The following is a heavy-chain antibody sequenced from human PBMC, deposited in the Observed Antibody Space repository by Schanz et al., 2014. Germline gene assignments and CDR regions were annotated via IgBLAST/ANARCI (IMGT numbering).Heavy chain of an antibody. V-gene: IGHV1-69*09. Sequence: QVQLVQSGAEMKKPGASVKVSCKASGYTFTSYDINWVRQAPGQGLEWMGRIIPILGIANYAQKFQGRVTNTADTSTNTAYMELSSLTSEDTAVHYCARGRGFYDYWGQGTLVTVSS. CDR2: IIPILGIA. CDR1: GYTFTSYD. D-gene: IGHD3-10*01. CDR3: ARGRGFYDY. J-gene: IGHJ4*02.